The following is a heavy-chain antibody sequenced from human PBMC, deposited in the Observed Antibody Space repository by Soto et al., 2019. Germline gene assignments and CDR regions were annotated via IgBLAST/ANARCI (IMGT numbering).Heavy chain of an antibody. V-gene: IGHV1-18*01. CDR3: ASSGTSWNLRDFYS. D-gene: IGHD2-2*01. J-gene: IGHJ4*02. CDR2: ISAYNANI. Sequence: ASVKVSCKASAYTFTNYGISWVRQAPGQGLEGMGWISAYNANINYAQTFRCRVTMTPATSTSSAYLDVTSLISDDTAVYYCASSGTSWNLRDFYSWGQGTLVTVSS. CDR1: AYTFTNYG.